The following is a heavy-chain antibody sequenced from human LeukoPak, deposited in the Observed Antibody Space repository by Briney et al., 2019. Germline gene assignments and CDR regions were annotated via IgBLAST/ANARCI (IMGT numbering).Heavy chain of an antibody. V-gene: IGHV4-34*01. J-gene: IGHJ2*01. Sequence: SETLSLTCAVYGGSFSGYYWSWIRQPPGKGLEWIGEINHSGSTNYNPSLKSRVTISVDTSKNQFSLKLSSVTAADTAVYYCARTPYGGKPGARNWYFDLWGRGTLVTVSS. CDR2: INHSGST. D-gene: IGHD4-23*01. CDR1: GGSFSGYY. CDR3: ARTPYGGKPGARNWYFDL.